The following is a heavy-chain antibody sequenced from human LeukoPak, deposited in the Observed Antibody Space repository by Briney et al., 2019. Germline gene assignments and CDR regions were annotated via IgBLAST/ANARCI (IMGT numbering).Heavy chain of an antibody. CDR3: ARVTGLMLRGDRVLDP. V-gene: IGHV4-59*01. Sequence: SETLSLTCTVSGGSISSYYWSWIRQPPGKGLEWSGYIYYSGSTNYNPSLKSRVTISVDTSKNQFSLKLSSVTAADTAVYYCARVTGLMLRGDRVLDPWGQGTLVTVSS. CDR2: IYYSGST. D-gene: IGHD3-10*01. CDR1: GGSISSYY. J-gene: IGHJ5*02.